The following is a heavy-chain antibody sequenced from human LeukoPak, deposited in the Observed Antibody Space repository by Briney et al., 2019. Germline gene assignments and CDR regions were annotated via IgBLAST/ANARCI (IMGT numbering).Heavy chain of an antibody. Sequence: ASVTVSCNASGYTFTSYGISWVRQAPGQGLEWMGRISAYNGNTNYAQKLQGRVTMTTDTSTSTAYMELRSLRSDDTAVYYCARGRRQLERQMYWFDPWGQGTLVTVSS. V-gene: IGHV1-18*01. J-gene: IGHJ5*02. CDR1: GYTFTSYG. CDR2: ISAYNGNT. CDR3: ARGRRQLERQMYWFDP. D-gene: IGHD1-1*01.